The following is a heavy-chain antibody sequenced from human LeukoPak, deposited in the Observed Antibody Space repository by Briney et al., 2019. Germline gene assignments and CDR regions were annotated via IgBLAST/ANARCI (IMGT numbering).Heavy chain of an antibody. V-gene: IGHV3-21*06. CDR1: GFSLSTSG. J-gene: IGHJ4*02. CDR3: VRDVGAVRGEVYFDY. Sequence: LVKPTQTLTLTCTFSGFSLSTSGMCVSWIRQAPGKGLEWVSSITGSGPYMLYADSVKHRFTISRDNTKNLLYLEMNSLRAEDTAMYFCVRDVGAVRGEVYFDYWGQGTLVTVSS. CDR2: ITGSGPYM. D-gene: IGHD3-10*01.